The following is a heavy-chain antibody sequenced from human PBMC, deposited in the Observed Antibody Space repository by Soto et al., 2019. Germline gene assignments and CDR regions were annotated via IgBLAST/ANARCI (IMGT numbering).Heavy chain of an antibody. D-gene: IGHD3-10*01. Sequence: QITLKESGPTLVKPTQTLTLTCTFSGFSLSTSGVGVGWFRQPPGKALEWLAFIYWDDDKLYSPSLKSRLTSTKDTSKNQLVLTMTNMDPVDTGTYYYAHRPYGSGNSKLDYWGQGTLVTVSS. CDR3: AHRPYGSGNSKLDY. V-gene: IGHV2-5*02. CDR2: IYWDDDK. J-gene: IGHJ4*02. CDR1: GFSLSTSGVG.